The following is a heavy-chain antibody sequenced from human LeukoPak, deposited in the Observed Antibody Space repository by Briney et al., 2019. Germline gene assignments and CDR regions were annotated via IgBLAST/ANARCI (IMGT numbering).Heavy chain of an antibody. CDR2: INHSGST. Sequence: PSETLSLTCAVYGGSFSGYYWSWIRQPPGKGLEWIGEINHSGSTNYNPSLKSRVTISVDTSKNQFSLKLSSVTAADTAVYYCARGDRPSSSGPTWGVFDYWGQGTLVTVSS. D-gene: IGHD3-22*01. CDR1: GGSFSGYY. V-gene: IGHV4-34*01. CDR3: ARGDRPSSSGPTWGVFDY. J-gene: IGHJ4*02.